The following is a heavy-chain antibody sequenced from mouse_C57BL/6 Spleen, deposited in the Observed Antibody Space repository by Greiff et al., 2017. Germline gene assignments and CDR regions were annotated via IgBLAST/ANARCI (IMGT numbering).Heavy chain of an antibody. CDR2: IDPSDSYT. D-gene: IGHD1-1*01. V-gene: IGHV1-59*01. CDR1: GYTFTSYW. CDR3: AREETTVVARAMDY. Sequence: VQLQQPGAELVRPGTSVKLSCKASGYTFTSYWMHWVKQRPGQGLEWIGVIDPSDSYTNYNQKFKGKATLTVDTSSSTAYMQLSSLTSEDSAVYYCAREETTVVARAMDYWGQGTSVTGSS. J-gene: IGHJ4*01.